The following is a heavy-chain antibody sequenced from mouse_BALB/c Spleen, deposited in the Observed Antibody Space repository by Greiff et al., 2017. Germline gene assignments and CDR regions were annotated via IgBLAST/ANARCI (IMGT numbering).Heavy chain of an antibody. CDR1: GYTFTSYY. V-gene: IGHV1S81*02. CDR2: INPSNGGT. CDR3: TRSRLRVTYYAMDY. Sequence: VQLQQSGAELVKPGASVKLSCEASGYTFTSYYMYWVKQRPGQGLEWIGEINPSNGGTNFNEKFKSKATLTVDKSSSTAYMQLSSLTSEDSAVYYCTRSRLRVTYYAMDYWGQGTSVTVSS. D-gene: IGHD2-4*01. J-gene: IGHJ4*01.